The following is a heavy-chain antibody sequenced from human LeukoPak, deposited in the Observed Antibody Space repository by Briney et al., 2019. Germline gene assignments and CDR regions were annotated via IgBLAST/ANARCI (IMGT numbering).Heavy chain of an antibody. CDR2: IYYSGST. V-gene: IGHV4-59*08. J-gene: IGHJ6*02. CDR3: ARKRLRYFDWSDDYYGMDV. D-gene: IGHD3-9*01. CDR1: GGSLTYYY. Sequence: SETLSLTCSVSGGSLTYYYWTWIRQPPGRRPEWIGFIYYSGSTNYNPSLESRVAFSVDTSKNQVSLKLSSVTAADAAVYYCARKRLRYFDWSDDYYGMDVWGQGTTVTVSS.